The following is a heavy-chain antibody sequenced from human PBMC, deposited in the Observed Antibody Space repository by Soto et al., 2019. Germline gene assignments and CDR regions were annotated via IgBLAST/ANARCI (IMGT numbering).Heavy chain of an antibody. CDR3: ARLLEFRDGHISQFHY. J-gene: IGHJ4*02. Sequence: SVKVSCKASGGTFRNYPFSWVRQAPGQGLEWMGGIIPVIGVPSYARKSQGRVTITADASTSTVYMDLSSLTSEETAVYFCARLLEFRDGHISQFHYWGQGTLVTVSS. CDR2: IIPVIGVP. V-gene: IGHV1-69*10. CDR1: GGTFRNYP. D-gene: IGHD3-3*02.